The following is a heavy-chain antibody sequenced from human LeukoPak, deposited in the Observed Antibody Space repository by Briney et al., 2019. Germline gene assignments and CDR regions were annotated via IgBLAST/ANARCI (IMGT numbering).Heavy chain of an antibody. CDR3: AKEYSGYDFDY. Sequence: GGSLRLSCAASGFTLRSYDMSWVRQAPGKGLEWVAATSGSGGNTYYANSVKGRFTISRDNSKNTLYLQMNSLRAEDTAVYYCAKEYSGYDFDYWGQGTLVTVSS. D-gene: IGHD5-12*01. V-gene: IGHV3-23*01. CDR2: TSGSGGNT. CDR1: GFTLRSYD. J-gene: IGHJ4*02.